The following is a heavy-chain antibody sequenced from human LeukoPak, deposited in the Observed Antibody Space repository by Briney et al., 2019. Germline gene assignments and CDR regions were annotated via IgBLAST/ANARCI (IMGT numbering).Heavy chain of an antibody. V-gene: IGHV1-46*03. D-gene: IGHD3-22*01. J-gene: IGHJ4*02. CDR3: AATYYYDSSGYYYHAPPDY. Sequence: ASVKVSCKASGYTFTSYYMHWVRQAPGQGLEWMGIINPGGGSTSYAQKFQGRVTMTRDTSTSTVYMELSSLRSEDTAVYYCAATYYYDSSGYYYHAPPDYWGQGTLVTVSS. CDR2: INPGGGST. CDR1: GYTFTSYY.